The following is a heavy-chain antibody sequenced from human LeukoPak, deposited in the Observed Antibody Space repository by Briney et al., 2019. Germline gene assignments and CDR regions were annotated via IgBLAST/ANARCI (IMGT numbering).Heavy chain of an antibody. D-gene: IGHD1-26*01. CDR3: ASGASGSYFGGAFDI. V-gene: IGHV1-2*02. CDR2: INPNSGGT. Sequence: ASVKVSCKASGYTFTSYGISWVRQAPGQGLEWMGWINPNSGGTNYAQKFQGRVTMTRDTSISTAYMELSRLRSDDTAVYYCASGASGSYFGGAFDIWGQGTMVTVSS. J-gene: IGHJ3*02. CDR1: GYTFTSYG.